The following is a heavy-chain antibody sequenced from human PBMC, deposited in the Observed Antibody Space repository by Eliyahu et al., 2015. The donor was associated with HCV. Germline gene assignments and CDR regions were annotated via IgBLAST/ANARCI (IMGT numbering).Heavy chain of an antibody. CDR2: ISYDGSNK. Sequence: QVQLVESGGAVVQPGRSLRLSCAASGFPFSXSGMHWVRQAPGKGLGWVAVISYDGSNKYYADSVKGRFTISRDNSKNTLYLQMNSLRAEDTAVYYCAKGREFWFGEGVVFDYWGQGTLVTVSS. CDR1: GFPFSXSG. J-gene: IGHJ4*02. V-gene: IGHV3-30*18. D-gene: IGHD3-10*01. CDR3: AKGREFWFGEGVVFDY.